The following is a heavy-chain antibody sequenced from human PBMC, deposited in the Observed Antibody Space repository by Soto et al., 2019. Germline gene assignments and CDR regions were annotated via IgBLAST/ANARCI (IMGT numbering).Heavy chain of an antibody. D-gene: IGHD6-19*01. CDR2: ISYDGSNK. V-gene: IGHV3-30-3*01. CDR1: GFTFSSYA. J-gene: IGHJ4*02. CDR3: ARETGYSSGWYMGVIDY. Sequence: ESGGGVVQPGRSLRLSCAASGFTFSSYAMHWVRQAPGKGLEWVAVISYDGSNKYYADSVKGRFTISRDNSKNTLYLQMNSLRAEDTAVYYCARETGYSSGWYMGVIDYWGQGTLVTVSS.